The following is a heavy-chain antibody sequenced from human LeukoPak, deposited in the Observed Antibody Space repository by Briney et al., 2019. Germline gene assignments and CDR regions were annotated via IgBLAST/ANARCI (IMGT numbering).Heavy chain of an antibody. CDR3: ARLGGAIGVDY. J-gene: IGHJ4*02. V-gene: IGHV4-39*01. CDR2: IYYSGST. D-gene: IGHD1-26*01. Sequence: SETLSLTCTVSGGSISSSSYYWGWIRQPPGKGLEWIGSIYYSGSTYYNPSLKSRVTISVDTSKNQFSLKLSSVTAADTAVYYCARLGGAIGVDYWGQGTLVTVSS. CDR1: GGSISSSSYY.